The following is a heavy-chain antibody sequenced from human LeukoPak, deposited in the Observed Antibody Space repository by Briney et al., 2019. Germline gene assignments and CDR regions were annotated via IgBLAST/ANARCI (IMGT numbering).Heavy chain of an antibody. J-gene: IGHJ3*02. CDR3: ARALVGYSYEGGAFDI. CDR1: GGTFSSYA. Sequence: SVKVSCKASGGTFSSYAISWVRQAPGQGLEWMGGIIPIFGTANYAQKFQGRVTITADKSTSTAYMELSSLRSEDTAVYYCARALVGYSYEGGAFDIWGQGTMVTVSS. CDR2: IIPIFGTA. D-gene: IGHD5-18*01. V-gene: IGHV1-69*06.